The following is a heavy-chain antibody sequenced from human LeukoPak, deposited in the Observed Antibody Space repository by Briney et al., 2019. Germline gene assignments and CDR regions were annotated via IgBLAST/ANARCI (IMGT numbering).Heavy chain of an antibody. V-gene: IGHV3-33*01. CDR2: IWYDGSNK. CDR3: ARDAGYCSSTSCYHGMDV. Sequence: GGSLRLPCAASGFTFSSYGMHWVRQAPGKGREWVAVIWYDGSNKYYADSVKGRFTISRDNSKNTLYLQMNSLRAEDTAVYYCARDAGYCSSTSCYHGMDVWGKGTTVTVSS. D-gene: IGHD2-2*01. CDR1: GFTFSSYG. J-gene: IGHJ6*04.